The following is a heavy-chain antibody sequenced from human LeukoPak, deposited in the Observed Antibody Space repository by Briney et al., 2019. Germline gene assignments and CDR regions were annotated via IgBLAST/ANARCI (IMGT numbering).Heavy chain of an antibody. D-gene: IGHD3-22*01. J-gene: IGHJ3*02. CDR3: ARCRLDDSSEI. CDR1: GFTFSSYA. CDR2: ISSSGSTI. Sequence: GGSLRLSCAASGFTFSSYAMSWVRQAPGKGLEWVSYISSSGSTIYYSDSVKGRFTISGDNAKNSLYLQMNSLRAEDTAVYYCARCRLDDSSEIWGQGTMVTVSS. V-gene: IGHV3-48*04.